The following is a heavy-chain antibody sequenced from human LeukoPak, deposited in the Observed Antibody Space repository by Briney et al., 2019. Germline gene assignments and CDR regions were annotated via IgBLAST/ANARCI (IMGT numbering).Heavy chain of an antibody. Sequence: KSSETLSLTCTVSGGSTSSYYWSWIRQPPGKGLEWIGYIYYSGSTNYNPSLKSRVTISVDTSKNQFSLKLSSVTAADTAVYYCAREATDYGDGGYFDYWGQGTLVTVSS. V-gene: IGHV4-59*01. J-gene: IGHJ4*02. D-gene: IGHD4-17*01. CDR2: IYYSGST. CDR1: GGSTSSYY. CDR3: AREATDYGDGGYFDY.